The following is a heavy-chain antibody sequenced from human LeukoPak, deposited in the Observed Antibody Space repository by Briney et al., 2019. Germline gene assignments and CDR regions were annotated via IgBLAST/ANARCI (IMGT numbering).Heavy chain of an antibody. CDR1: GGSISSGGYY. V-gene: IGHV4-31*03. CDR3: ARGDTAMARSPFDY. D-gene: IGHD5-18*01. Sequence: SQTLSLTCTVSGGSISSGGYYWSWNRQHPGKGLEWIGYIYYSGSTYYNPSLKSRVTISVDRSKNQFSLKLSSVTAADTAVYYCARGDTAMARSPFDYWGQGTLVTVSS. J-gene: IGHJ4*02. CDR2: IYYSGST.